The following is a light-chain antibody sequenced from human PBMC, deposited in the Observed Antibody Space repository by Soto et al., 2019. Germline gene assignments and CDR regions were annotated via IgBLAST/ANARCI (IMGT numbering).Light chain of an antibody. J-gene: IGKJ5*01. CDR2: AAS. V-gene: IGKV1-39*01. Sequence: DIQMTQSPSTLSASIGDRVTISCRASQNIGRWLAWYQQKPGTAPNLLIYAASGLQSGVPSRFSGSGSGSDFTLTISSLQPEDFATYYCQQSYRTPITFGQGTRLEIK. CDR3: QQSYRTPIT. CDR1: QNIGRW.